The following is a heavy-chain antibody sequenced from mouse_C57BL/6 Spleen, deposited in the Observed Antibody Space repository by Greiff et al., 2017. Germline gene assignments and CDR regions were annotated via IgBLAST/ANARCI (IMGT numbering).Heavy chain of an antibody. CDR2: IDPSDSYT. CDR1: GYTFTSYW. D-gene: IGHD4-1*01. CDR3: ARNDLAGTGAY. Sequence: QVQLQQPGAELVKPGASVKLSCKASGYTFTSYWMQWVKQRPGQGLEWIGEIDPSDSYTNYNQKFKGKATLTVDTSSSTAYMQLSSLTSEDSAVYYCARNDLAGTGAYWGQGTLVTVSA. J-gene: IGHJ3*01. V-gene: IGHV1-50*01.